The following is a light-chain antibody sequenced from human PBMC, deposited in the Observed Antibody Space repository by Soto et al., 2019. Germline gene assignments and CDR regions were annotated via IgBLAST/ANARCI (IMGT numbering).Light chain of an antibody. CDR2: GAS. CDR3: QQYNNWPPMA. Sequence: EIVMTQSPATLSVSPGERATLSCRASQSVSSNLAWYQQKPGQAPRLLIYGASTRATGIPARFSGSGSGTAFTLTISSLESEDFAVDYCQQYNNWPPMAFGQGTKVEIK. CDR1: QSVSSN. J-gene: IGKJ1*01. V-gene: IGKV3-15*01.